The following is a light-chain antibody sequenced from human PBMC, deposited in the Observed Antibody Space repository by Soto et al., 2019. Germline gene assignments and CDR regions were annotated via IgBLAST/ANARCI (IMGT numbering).Light chain of an antibody. CDR1: NRDVGSYNL. V-gene: IGLV2-14*01. Sequence: QSVLTQPACVSGSPGQSITIACTGTNRDVGSYNLVSWYQQRPGEAPKLIISEVRNRPSGISYRFTGSKSGNTASLTISGLQAEDEADYYCSSYTTTSTLVFGGGTKLTVL. CDR3: SSYTTTSTLV. CDR2: EVR. J-gene: IGLJ3*02.